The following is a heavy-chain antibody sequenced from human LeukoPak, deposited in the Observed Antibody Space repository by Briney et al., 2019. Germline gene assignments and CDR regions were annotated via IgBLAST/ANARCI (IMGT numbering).Heavy chain of an antibody. D-gene: IGHD6-13*01. V-gene: IGHV3-43*02. Sequence: QPGGSLRLSCAASGFTFDDYAMHWVRQAPGKGLEWVSLISGDGGSTYYADSVKGRFTISRDNSKNSLYLQMNSLRTEDTALYYCTTQPSYSSSWFNWFDPWGQGTLVTVSS. CDR3: TTQPSYSSSWFNWFDP. CDR1: GFTFDDYA. CDR2: ISGDGGST. J-gene: IGHJ5*02.